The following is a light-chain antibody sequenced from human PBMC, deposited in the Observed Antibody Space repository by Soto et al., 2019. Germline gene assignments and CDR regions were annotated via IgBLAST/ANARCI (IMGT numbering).Light chain of an antibody. V-gene: IGLV2-23*02. CDR1: SSNVGSYNL. J-gene: IGLJ1*01. Sequence: QSVLTQPASVCGSPGQSITVSCTGTSSNVGSYNLVSWYRQHPGKAPKLMIYEVTKRPSGVSNRFSGSKSGNTASLTISGLQAEDEAAYYCCSFAGTPYVFGTGTKVTVL. CDR2: EVT. CDR3: CSFAGTPYV.